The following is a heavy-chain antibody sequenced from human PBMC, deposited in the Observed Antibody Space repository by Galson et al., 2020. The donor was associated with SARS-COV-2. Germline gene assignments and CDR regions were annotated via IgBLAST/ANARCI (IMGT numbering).Heavy chain of an antibody. CDR3: ARWRTLEGAACNWCDP. J-gene: IGHJ5*02. CDR2: ISSGSDYI. V-gene: IGHV3-11*06. D-gene: IGHD3-3*01. Sequence: GGSLRLSCAASGVTFSAYYMSWIRHAPGTGLEWLSYISSGSDYITYADSVKGRFTTSRDNAKDSVYLQMNSLRGEDTAVYYCARWRTLEGAACNWCDPWGEGTLVTVSS. CDR1: GVTFSAYY.